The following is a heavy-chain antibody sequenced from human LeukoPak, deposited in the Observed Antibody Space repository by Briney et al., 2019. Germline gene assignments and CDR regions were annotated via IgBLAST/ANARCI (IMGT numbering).Heavy chain of an antibody. V-gene: IGHV3-9*01. CDR1: GFTFDDYA. CDR2: ISWNSGSI. J-gene: IGHJ4*02. D-gene: IGHD6-19*01. CDR3: AKVSSGPNDY. Sequence: GGSLRLSCAASGFTFDDYAMHWVRQAPGKGLEWVSGISWNSGSIGYADSVKGRFTISRDNAKNSLYLQMNSLRAGDTALYYCAKVSSGPNDYWGQGTLVTVSS.